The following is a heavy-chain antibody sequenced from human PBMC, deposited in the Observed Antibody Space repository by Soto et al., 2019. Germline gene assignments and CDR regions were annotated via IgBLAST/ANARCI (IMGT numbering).Heavy chain of an antibody. CDR1: GGTFSSYG. J-gene: IGHJ3*02. CDR3: ARQPYYYDSSGYYPHTYAFDI. CDR2: IIPIFGTT. Sequence: ASVKVSCKASGGTFSSYGISWVRQAPGQGLEWVGGIIPIFGTTKNAQRFQDRVTITADDSTSTAYMELSSLRSEDTAVYYCARQPYYYDSSGYYPHTYAFDIWGQGTLVTVSS. V-gene: IGHV1-69*13. D-gene: IGHD3-22*01.